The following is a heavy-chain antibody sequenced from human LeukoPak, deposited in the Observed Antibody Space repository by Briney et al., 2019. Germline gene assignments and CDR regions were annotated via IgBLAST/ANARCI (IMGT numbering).Heavy chain of an antibody. Sequence: GGSLRLSCAASGFTFSSYSMNWVRQAPGKGLEWVSSISSSSSYIYYADSVKGRFTISRDNAKNSLYLQMNSLRAEDTAVYYCAKDRIEWFGELLSSFDFWGQGTLVTVSS. V-gene: IGHV3-21*01. J-gene: IGHJ4*02. CDR1: GFTFSSYS. CDR2: ISSSSSYI. CDR3: AKDRIEWFGELLSSFDF. D-gene: IGHD3-10*01.